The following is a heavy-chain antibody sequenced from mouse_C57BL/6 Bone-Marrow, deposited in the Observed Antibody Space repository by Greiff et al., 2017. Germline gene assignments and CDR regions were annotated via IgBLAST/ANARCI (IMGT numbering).Heavy chain of an antibody. CDR1: GYTFTGYW. CDR2: ILPGSGST. Sequence: VQLQQSGAELMKPGASVKLSCTATGYTFTGYWLEWVKQRPGHGLEWIGEILPGSGSTNYTEKFKGKATFTADTSSNTAYMQLSSLTTEDSAIYYCACYDYSEDYWGQGTSVTLSS. V-gene: IGHV1-9*01. D-gene: IGHD2-4*01. CDR3: ACYDYSEDY. J-gene: IGHJ4*01.